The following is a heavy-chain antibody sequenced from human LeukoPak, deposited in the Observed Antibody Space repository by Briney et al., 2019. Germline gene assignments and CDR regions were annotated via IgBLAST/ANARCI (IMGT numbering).Heavy chain of an antibody. J-gene: IGHJ3*02. V-gene: IGHV3-7*01. CDR1: GFTFSSYW. D-gene: IGHD2-2*01. CDR3: ARDIKGQYQDAFDI. CDR2: IKQDGSEK. Sequence: GGSLRLSCAASGFTFSSYWMSWVRQAPGKGLEWVANIKQDGSEKYYVDSVKGRFTISRGSAKNSVYLQMNSLRAEDTAVYYCARDIKGQYQDAFDIWGQGTMVTVSS.